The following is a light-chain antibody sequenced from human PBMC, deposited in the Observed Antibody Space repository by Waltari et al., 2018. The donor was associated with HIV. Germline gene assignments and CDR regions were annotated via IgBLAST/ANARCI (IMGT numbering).Light chain of an antibody. CDR3: QQYNKWPPWT. CDR1: QSISTN. V-gene: IGKV3-15*01. J-gene: IGKJ1*01. Sequence: DIVMTQSPATLSVSPGERATLSCRASQSISTNLAWYQQRRGQAPRLLIYGASTRASGIPARFSGSGSGPEFSLTISSLQSEDFAVYYCQQYNKWPPWTFGQGTKVEIK. CDR2: GAS.